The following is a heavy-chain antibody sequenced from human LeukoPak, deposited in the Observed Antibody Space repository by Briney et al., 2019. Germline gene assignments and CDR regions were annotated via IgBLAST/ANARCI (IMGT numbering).Heavy chain of an antibody. CDR2: IAHDGTT. V-gene: IGHV4-4*02. CDR1: GGSIYITNY. CDR3: TREDRPYCPFAY. J-gene: IGHJ4*02. D-gene: IGHD1-26*01. Sequence: SETLSLTCGVSGGSIYITNYWSWVRQAPGKGLEWIGEIAHDGTTNYNPSLRSRVAMSFDRANNQFSLSLTSVTAADTAVYYCTREDRPYCPFAYWGQGVLVTVSS.